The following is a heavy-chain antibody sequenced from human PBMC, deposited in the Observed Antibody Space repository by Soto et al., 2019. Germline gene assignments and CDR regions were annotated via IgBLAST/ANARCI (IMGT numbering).Heavy chain of an antibody. D-gene: IGHD2-2*01. CDR1: GYTFTSYG. CDR2: ISGYNGRT. J-gene: IGHJ4*02. CDR3: ARDLFISSSPAAY. V-gene: IGHV1-18*01. Sequence: QVQLVQSGAEMKKPGASVKVSCKASGYTFTSYGFSWVRQAPGQGPEWMGWISGYNGRTKYAQTLQGRVTMTTDTSTSTVYMELRGMRSDDTAVYYFARDLFISSSPAAYWGQGTLVTVSS.